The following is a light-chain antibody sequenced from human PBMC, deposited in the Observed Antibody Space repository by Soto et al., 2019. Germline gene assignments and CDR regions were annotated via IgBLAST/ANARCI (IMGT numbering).Light chain of an antibody. V-gene: IGKV3-20*01. Sequence: EIVLTQSPGTLSLSPGERATLSCRASQSVSSSYLVWHQQKPGQAPRLLISGASSRATGVPDRFSGSGSGTEFTLTINSLQSEDFAIYYCQPYNNWPLTFGGGTKVDIK. CDR3: QPYNNWPLT. J-gene: IGKJ4*01. CDR1: QSVSSSY. CDR2: GAS.